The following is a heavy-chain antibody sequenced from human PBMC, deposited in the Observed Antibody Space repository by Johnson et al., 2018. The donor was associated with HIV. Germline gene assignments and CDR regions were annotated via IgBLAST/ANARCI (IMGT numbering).Heavy chain of an antibody. CDR2: INSDGGSR. CDR1: GFTFSSYW. CDR3: ARAVYSSSSSCAFDI. Sequence: VQLVESGGGLVQHGGSLRLSWAASGFTFSSYWMHWVRQAPGRGMVWVSRINSDGGSRTYADSGKGRFTISRDNAKNRLYLQINCLRAEDTAVYYCARAVYSSSSSCAFDIWGQGTMVTISS. J-gene: IGHJ3*02. V-gene: IGHV3-74*01. D-gene: IGHD6-6*01.